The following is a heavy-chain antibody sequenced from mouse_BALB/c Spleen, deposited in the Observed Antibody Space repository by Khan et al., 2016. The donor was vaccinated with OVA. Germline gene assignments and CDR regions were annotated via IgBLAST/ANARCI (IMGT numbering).Heavy chain of an antibody. J-gene: IGHJ1*01. CDR1: GYTFTNYG. Sequence: QIQLVQSGPELKKPGETVKISCKASGYTFTNYGMNWVKQAPGKGLKWMGWINTYTEEPTYADDFKGRFAFSLETSASTAYLQINNLKNEDTATYFCASGGYWYFDVWGAVTTVTVSS. CDR3: ASGGYWYFDV. D-gene: IGHD1-1*02. CDR2: INTYTEEP. V-gene: IGHV9-3-1*01.